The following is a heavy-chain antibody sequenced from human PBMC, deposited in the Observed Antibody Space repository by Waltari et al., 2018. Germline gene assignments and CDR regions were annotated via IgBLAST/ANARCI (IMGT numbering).Heavy chain of an antibody. V-gene: IGHV4-59*12. CDR3: ARASYANALDV. J-gene: IGHJ4*02. CDR2: IYGNSGST. D-gene: IGHD2-2*03. CDR1: GGSFSSYW. Sequence: QVQLQESGPGLVKPSETLSLTCAVSGGSFSSYWWGWIRQPPGKGLEWIGSIYGNSGSTEYSPALKRRATISRDASKNQFSLKRSSVTAADTAVYYCARASYANALDVWGRGVLVTVSS.